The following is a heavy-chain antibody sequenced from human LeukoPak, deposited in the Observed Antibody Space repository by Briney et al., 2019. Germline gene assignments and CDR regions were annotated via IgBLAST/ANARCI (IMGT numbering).Heavy chain of an antibody. CDR3: ARAPLYYDFWSGYYRYFDY. Sequence: ASVKVSCKASGGTFSSYAISWVRQAPGQGLEWMGGIIPIFGTANYAQKFQGRVTITADESTSTAYMELSSLRSEDTAVYYCARAPLYYDFWSGYYRYFDYWGQGTLVTVSS. CDR1: GGTFSSYA. J-gene: IGHJ4*02. CDR2: IIPIFGTA. D-gene: IGHD3-3*01. V-gene: IGHV1-69*13.